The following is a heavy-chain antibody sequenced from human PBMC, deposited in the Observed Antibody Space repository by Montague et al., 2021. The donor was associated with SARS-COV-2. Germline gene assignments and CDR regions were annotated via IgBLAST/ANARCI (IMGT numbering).Heavy chain of an antibody. CDR1: GFTLSDYY. CDR3: ARDIVATILPYYYYYGMDV. CDR2: ISSSGSTI. D-gene: IGHD5-12*01. J-gene: IGHJ6*02. Sequence: SLRLSCAASGFTLSDYYMSWIRQAPGKGLEWVSYISSSGSTIYYSDSVXGRFTISRDNAKNSLYLQMNSLRAEATAVYYCARDIVATILPYYYYYGMDVWGRGTTVTVSS. V-gene: IGHV3-11*01.